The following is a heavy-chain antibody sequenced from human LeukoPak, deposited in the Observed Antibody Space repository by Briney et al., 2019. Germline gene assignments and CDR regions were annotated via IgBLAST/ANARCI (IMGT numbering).Heavy chain of an antibody. D-gene: IGHD5-12*01. J-gene: IGHJ4*02. CDR2: ISYDGSNK. CDR1: GFTFSSYA. CDR3: AINGGGDSGYGNFDY. Sequence: GGSLRLSCAASGFTFSSYAMHWVRQAPGKGLEWVAVISYDGSNKYYADSVKGRFTISRDNSKNTLYLQMNSLRAEDTAFYYCAINGGGDSGYGNFDYWGQGTLVTVSS. V-gene: IGHV3-30*04.